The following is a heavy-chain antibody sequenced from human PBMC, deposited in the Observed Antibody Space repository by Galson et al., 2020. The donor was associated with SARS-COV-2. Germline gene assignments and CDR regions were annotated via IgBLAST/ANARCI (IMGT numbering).Heavy chain of an antibody. Sequence: GGSLRLSCAASGFTFSSYAMHWVRQAPGKGLERVAVISYDGSNKYYADSVKGRFTISRDNSKNTLYLQMNSLRAEDTAVYYCARVGATDGANAFDIWGQGTMVTVSS. CDR2: ISYDGSNK. CDR1: GFTFSSYA. D-gene: IGHD1-26*01. J-gene: IGHJ3*02. V-gene: IGHV3-30*04. CDR3: ARVGATDGANAFDI.